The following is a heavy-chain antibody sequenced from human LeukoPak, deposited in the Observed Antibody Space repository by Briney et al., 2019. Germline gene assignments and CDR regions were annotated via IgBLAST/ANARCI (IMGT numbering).Heavy chain of an antibody. CDR1: GFSFSSYW. D-gene: IGHD1-14*01. CDR3: MTELLGY. Sequence: GSLRLSCAASGFSFSSYWMTWVRQAPGRGLEFVANIRGDGNEKYYMDPMKGRLTISRDNAKNSLFLQMSGLRAEDTAVYYCMTELLGYRGQGTLVTVSS. CDR2: IRGDGNEK. J-gene: IGHJ4*02. V-gene: IGHV3-7*03.